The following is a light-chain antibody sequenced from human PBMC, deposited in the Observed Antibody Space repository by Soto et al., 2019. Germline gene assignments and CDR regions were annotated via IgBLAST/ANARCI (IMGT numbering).Light chain of an antibody. CDR3: QQYYSYPSIT. CDR2: AAS. Sequence: IQMTQSPSSLSASVGDRVTITCRASQGISSYLAWYQQKPGKAPKLLIYAASTLQSGVPSTFSGCGSGTDFTLTISCLQSEDFATYYCQQYYSYPSITFGQGTRLEIK. V-gene: IGKV1-8*01. J-gene: IGKJ5*01. CDR1: QGISSY.